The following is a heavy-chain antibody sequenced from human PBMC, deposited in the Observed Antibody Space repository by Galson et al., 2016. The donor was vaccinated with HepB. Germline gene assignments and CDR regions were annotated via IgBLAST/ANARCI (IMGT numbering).Heavy chain of an antibody. D-gene: IGHD3-22*01. CDR3: ASDRESRLIVGVGFDY. CDR1: GFNFSSYS. V-gene: IGHV3-48*02. Sequence: SLRLSCAASGFNFSSYSMNWVRQAPGQGLEWISCISSNSGVTKYAESVNGRLTISRDNAKKSLFLEMNSLRDEDTAVYFCASDRESRLIVGVGFDYWAQGTLVTVSA. J-gene: IGHJ4*02. CDR2: ISSNSGVT.